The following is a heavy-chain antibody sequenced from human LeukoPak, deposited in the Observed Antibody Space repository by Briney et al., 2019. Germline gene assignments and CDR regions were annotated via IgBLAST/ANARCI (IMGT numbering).Heavy chain of an antibody. CDR1: GFTFSSYE. V-gene: IGHV3-48*03. CDR2: ISSSGSTI. Sequence: PGGSLRLACAASGFTFSSYEMNWVRQAPGKGLEWVSYISSSGSTIYYADSVKGRFTISRDNAKNSLYLQMNSLRAEDTAVYYCARGSSWFDPWGQGTLVTVSS. CDR3: ARGSSWFDP. J-gene: IGHJ5*02.